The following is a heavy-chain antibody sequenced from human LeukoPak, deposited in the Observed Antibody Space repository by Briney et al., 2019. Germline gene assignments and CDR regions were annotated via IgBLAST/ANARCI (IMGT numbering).Heavy chain of an antibody. J-gene: IGHJ3*02. CDR2: TYYSGST. CDR3: AREAAPHYYDSSGYYYGDDFDI. D-gene: IGHD3-22*01. V-gene: IGHV4-31*11. Sequence: SETLSLTCAVSGGSISSGGYYWSWIRQHPGKGLEWIGYTYYSGSTYYNPSLKSRVTISVDTSKNQFSLKLSSVTAADTAVYYCAREAAPHYYDSSGYYYGDDFDIWGQGTMVTVSS. CDR1: GGSISSGGYY.